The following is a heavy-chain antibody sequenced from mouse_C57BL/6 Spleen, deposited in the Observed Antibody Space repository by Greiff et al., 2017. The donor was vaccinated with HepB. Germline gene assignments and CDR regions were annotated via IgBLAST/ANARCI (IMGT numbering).Heavy chain of an antibody. CDR1: GYTFTSYG. CDR3: ARPINYYGSSSWFAY. CDR2: IYPRSGNT. V-gene: IGHV1-81*01. J-gene: IGHJ3*01. Sequence: VKLMESGAELARPGASVKLSCKASGYTFTSYGISWVKQRTGQGLEWIGEIYPRSGNTYYNEKFKGKATLTADKSSSTAYMELRSLTSEDSAVYFCARPINYYGSSSWFAYWGQGTLVTVSA. D-gene: IGHD1-1*01.